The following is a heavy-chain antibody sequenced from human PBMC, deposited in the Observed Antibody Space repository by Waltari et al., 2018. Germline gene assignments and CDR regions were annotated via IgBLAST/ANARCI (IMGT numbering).Heavy chain of an antibody. J-gene: IGHJ4*02. Sequence: EVQLVESGGGLVQPGGSLRLSCAASGFTFSSYSMNWVRQAPGKGLEWVSYISRSSKTIYYADSVKGRFTISRDNAKNSLYLQMNSLRDEDTAVYYCARADWRDGHNVDFDYWGQGTLVTVSS. V-gene: IGHV3-48*02. CDR2: ISRSSKTI. D-gene: IGHD3-9*01. CDR3: ARADWRDGHNVDFDY. CDR1: GFTFSSYS.